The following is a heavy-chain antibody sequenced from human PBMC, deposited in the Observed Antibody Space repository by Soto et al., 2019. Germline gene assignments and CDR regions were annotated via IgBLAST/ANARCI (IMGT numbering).Heavy chain of an antibody. CDR3: ARGVRRSHFYYRFDP. CDR2: MNPNSGNT. Sequence: ASLKVSCKASGYTFTSYDINWVRQATGQGLEWMGWMNPNSGNTGYAHKFQGRVTMTRNTSISTAYMELSSLRSEDTAVYYCARGVRRSHFYYRFDPWGQGTLVTVSS. V-gene: IGHV1-8*01. CDR1: GYTFTSYD. D-gene: IGHD3-10*01. J-gene: IGHJ5*02.